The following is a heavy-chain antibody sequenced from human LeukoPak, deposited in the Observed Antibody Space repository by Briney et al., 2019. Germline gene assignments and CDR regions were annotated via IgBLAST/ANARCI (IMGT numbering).Heavy chain of an antibody. CDR3: ASLLLWFGESSDY. Sequence: PGGSLRLSCAASGFTVSSNYMSWVRQAPGKGLEWVSVIYSGGSTYYADSVKGRFTISRDNSKNTLYLQMNSLRAEDTAVYYCASLLLWFGESSDYWGQGTLVTVSS. J-gene: IGHJ4*02. D-gene: IGHD3-10*01. CDR1: GFTVSSNY. V-gene: IGHV3-66*01. CDR2: IYSGGST.